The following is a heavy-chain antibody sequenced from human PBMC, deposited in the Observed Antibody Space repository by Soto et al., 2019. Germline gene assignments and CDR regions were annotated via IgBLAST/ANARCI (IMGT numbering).Heavy chain of an antibody. J-gene: IGHJ6*02. CDR3: ARQFGSQPQSYYYYGMDV. V-gene: IGHV4-39*01. Sequence: ETLSLTCTFSGGSISSSSFYWGWIRQPPGKGLEWIGSIYYSGSTYYNPSLKSRVTISVDTSKNQFSLKLSSVTAADTAVYYCARQFGSQPQSYYYYGMDVWGQGTTVTVSS. CDR1: GGSISSSSFY. CDR2: IYYSGST. D-gene: IGHD3-16*01.